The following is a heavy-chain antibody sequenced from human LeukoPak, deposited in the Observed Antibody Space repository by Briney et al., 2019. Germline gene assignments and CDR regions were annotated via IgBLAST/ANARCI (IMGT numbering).Heavy chain of an antibody. J-gene: IGHJ4*02. CDR2: ISSSSSTI. CDR3: ARESPYYDILTGYYRERGLDY. V-gene: IGHV3-48*04. D-gene: IGHD3-9*01. CDR1: GFTFSSYG. Sequence: GGSLRLSCAASGFTFSSYGMSWVRQAPGKGLEWLSYISSSSSTIYYADSVKGRFTISRDNAKNSLYLQMNSLRAEDTAVYYCARESPYYDILTGYYRERGLDYWGQGTLVTVSS.